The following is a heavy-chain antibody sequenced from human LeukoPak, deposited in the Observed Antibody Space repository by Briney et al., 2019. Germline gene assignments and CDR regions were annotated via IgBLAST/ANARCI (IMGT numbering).Heavy chain of an antibody. D-gene: IGHD6-13*01. Sequence: PSETLSRTGAVYGGSFSCYYWSWIRQPPGKGREWIGEINHSGSTNYNPSLKSRVPVSVDTPKNQFPLKLSSVTAADTAVYYCARGRGSSSYDYWGQGTLVTVSS. V-gene: IGHV4-34*01. CDR1: GGSFSCYY. CDR2: INHSGST. J-gene: IGHJ4*02. CDR3: ARGRGSSSYDY.